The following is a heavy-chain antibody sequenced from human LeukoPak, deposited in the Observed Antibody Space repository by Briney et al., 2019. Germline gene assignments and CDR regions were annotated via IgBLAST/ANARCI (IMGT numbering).Heavy chain of an antibody. Sequence: GGSLRLSCAASGFTFSRYSMNWVRQAPGKGLEWVSSISSTSIYIYYADSVKGRFTISRDNAKNSLYLQMNSLRAEDTAVYYCARAVYDSSGYYRYWYFDLWGRGTLVTVSS. CDR1: GFTFSRYS. J-gene: IGHJ2*01. CDR2: ISSTSIYI. D-gene: IGHD3-22*01. V-gene: IGHV3-21*04. CDR3: ARAVYDSSGYYRYWYFDL.